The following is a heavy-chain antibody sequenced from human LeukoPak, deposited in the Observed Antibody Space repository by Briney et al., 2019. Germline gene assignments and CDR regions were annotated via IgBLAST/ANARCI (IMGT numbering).Heavy chain of an antibody. Sequence: GESLMISCKGSGYSFTSYWIGWVRQMPGKGLEWMGIIYPGDSDTRYSPSFQGQVTISADKSISTAYLQWSSLKASDTAMYYCARRVGYCSSTSCYINDYWGQGTLVTVSS. D-gene: IGHD2-2*02. J-gene: IGHJ4*02. V-gene: IGHV5-51*01. CDR3: ARRVGYCSSTSCYINDY. CDR1: GYSFTSYW. CDR2: IYPGDSDT.